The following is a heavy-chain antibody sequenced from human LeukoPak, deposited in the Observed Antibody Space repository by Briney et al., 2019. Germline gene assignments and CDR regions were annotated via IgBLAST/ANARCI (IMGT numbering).Heavy chain of an antibody. CDR1: GGSISSYY. J-gene: IGHJ4*02. V-gene: IGHV4-4*07. CDR3: AHMPWLVRFDY. Sequence: SETLSLTCTVSGGSISSYYWSWIPQPAGKGLEWIGRIYTSGSTNYNPSLKSRVTIPLDTSKNQFSLKLTSVTAADTAVYYCAHMPWLVRFDYWGQGTLVTVSS. CDR2: IYTSGST. D-gene: IGHD6-19*01.